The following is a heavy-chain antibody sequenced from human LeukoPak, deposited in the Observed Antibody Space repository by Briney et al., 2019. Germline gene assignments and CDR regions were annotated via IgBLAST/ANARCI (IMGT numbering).Heavy chain of an antibody. CDR2: TNSGGTST. CDR3: AKQSYARSIGE. J-gene: IGHJ4*02. CDR1: GFTFSSYE. D-gene: IGHD2-8*01. Sequence: GGSLRLSCAASGFTFSSYEMNWVRQAPGKGLEWISTTNSGGTSTYYAESVKGRFTISRDNSKNTLYLQMSSLRAEDTAVYYCAKQSYARSIGEGGPGTLVSVSS. V-gene: IGHV3-23*01.